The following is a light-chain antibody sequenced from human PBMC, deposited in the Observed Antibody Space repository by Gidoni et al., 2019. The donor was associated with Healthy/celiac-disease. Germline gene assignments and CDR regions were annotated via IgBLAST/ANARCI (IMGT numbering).Light chain of an antibody. Sequence: QSALNQPASESGSPGQSITLSCTGTSSDVGGYNYVSWSQQHPGKAPKLMIYYVSNRPSGVSNRFSGSKSGNTASLTISGLQAEDEADYYCSSYTSSSTRVFGGGTKLTVL. V-gene: IGLV2-14*01. CDR3: SSYTSSSTRV. CDR2: YVS. J-gene: IGLJ3*02. CDR1: SSDVGGYNY.